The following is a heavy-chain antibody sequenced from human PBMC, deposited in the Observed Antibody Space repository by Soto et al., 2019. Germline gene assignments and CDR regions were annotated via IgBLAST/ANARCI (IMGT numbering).Heavy chain of an antibody. V-gene: IGHV4-34*01. CDR2: INHSGST. J-gene: IGHJ6*02. CDR3: ASLRGLYGMDV. Sequence: SSETLSLTCAVYGGSFSGYYWSWIRQPPGKGLEWIGEINHSGSTNYNPSLKSRVTISVDTSKNQFSLKLSSVIAADTAVYYCASLRGLYGMDVWGQGTTVTVSS. D-gene: IGHD2-21*01. CDR1: GGSFSGYY.